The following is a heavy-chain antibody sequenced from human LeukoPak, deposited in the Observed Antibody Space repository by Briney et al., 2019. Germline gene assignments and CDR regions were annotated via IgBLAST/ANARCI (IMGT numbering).Heavy chain of an antibody. CDR1: GFTFSSYG. J-gene: IGHJ4*02. CDR2: ISGSGGST. D-gene: IGHD5-12*01. Sequence: GGSLRLSCAASGFTFSSYGMSWVRQAPGKGLEWVSAISGSGGSTYYADSVKGRFTISRDNSKNTLYLQMNSLRAEDTAVYYRAKDQIRGYSGYDTFDYWGQGTLVTVSS. CDR3: AKDQIRGYSGYDTFDY. V-gene: IGHV3-23*01.